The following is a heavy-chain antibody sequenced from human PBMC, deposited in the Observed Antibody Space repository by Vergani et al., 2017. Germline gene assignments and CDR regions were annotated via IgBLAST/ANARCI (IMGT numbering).Heavy chain of an antibody. CDR2: YSAYNGNT. D-gene: IGHD2-15*01. J-gene: IGHJ6*03. CDR1: GYTFTSYG. CDR3: ARVLLGYCSGGSCYYYYMDV. Sequence: QVQLVLSGAEVKTPGASVKVSCKASGYTFTSYGISWVRQAPGQGLEWMGWYSAYNGNTNYAQKLQGRVTMTTDTSTSTAYMELRSLRSDDTGVYYCARVLLGYCSGGSCYYYYMDVWGKGTTVTVSS. V-gene: IGHV1-18*04.